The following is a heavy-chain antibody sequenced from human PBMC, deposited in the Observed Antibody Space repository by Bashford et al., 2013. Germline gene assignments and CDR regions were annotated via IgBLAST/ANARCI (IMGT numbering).Heavy chain of an antibody. CDR3: AKVLAGPYPKPFDY. J-gene: IGHJ4*02. CDR1: GFTFSSYA. D-gene: IGHD2-15*01. Sequence: GGSLRLSCAASGFTFSSYAMSWVRQAPGKGLEWVAYISSSDSSTYIFYADSVKGRFTISRDNSKNTLFLQVNSLRAEDTAVYLCAKVLAGPYPKPFDYWGQGTLVTVSS. CDR2: ISSSDSSTYI. V-gene: IGHV3-48*01.